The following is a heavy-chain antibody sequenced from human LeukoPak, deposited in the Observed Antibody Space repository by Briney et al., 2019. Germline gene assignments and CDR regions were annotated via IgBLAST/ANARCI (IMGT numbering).Heavy chain of an antibody. V-gene: IGHV3-21*01. J-gene: IGHJ4*02. CDR2: ISSSSSYI. Sequence: PGGSLRLSCAASGFTFSSYSMNWVRQAPGKGLEWVSSISSSSSYIYYADSVKGRFTISRDNAKNSLYLQMNSLRAEDTAVYYCARQAAAGTGKGNVWDYWGQGTLVTVSS. CDR3: ARQAAAGTGKGNVWDY. D-gene: IGHD6-13*01. CDR1: GFTFSSYS.